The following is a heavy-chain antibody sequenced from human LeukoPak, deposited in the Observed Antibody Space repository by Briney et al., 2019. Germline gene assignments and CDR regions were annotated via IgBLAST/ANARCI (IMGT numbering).Heavy chain of an antibody. CDR2: ITFDGSKN. V-gene: IGHV3-30*03. CDR1: GFTFDGYG. J-gene: IGHJ5*02. Sequence: GRSLRLSCAASGFTFDGYGMHWVRQAPGKGLEWVAVITFDGSKNYHGDSVKGRFTISRDNSKNTLYLQMNNLRIEDTAVYYCATRGFRFRFGEGPPSDPWGQGTKVSVSS. D-gene: IGHD3-16*01. CDR3: ATRGFRFRFGEGPPSDP.